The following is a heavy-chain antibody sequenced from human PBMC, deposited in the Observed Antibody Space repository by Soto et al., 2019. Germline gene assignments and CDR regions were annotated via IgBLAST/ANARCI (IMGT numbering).Heavy chain of an antibody. CDR3: ATPPRFALDI. D-gene: IGHD3-16*01. Sequence: QVQLQESGPGLVKPSETLSLSCTVSGGSVSGGNYYWSWIRQPTGKGLEWIGYVSYSGSTNYTPPLNSRVTISVDTSKNQFSLYLSSVTAADTAVYYCATPPRFALDIWGQGTMVIVSA. V-gene: IGHV4-61*01. CDR1: GGSVSGGNYY. J-gene: IGHJ3*02. CDR2: VSYSGST.